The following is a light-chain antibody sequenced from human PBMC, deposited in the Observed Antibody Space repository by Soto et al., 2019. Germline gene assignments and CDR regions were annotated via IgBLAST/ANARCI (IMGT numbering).Light chain of an antibody. V-gene: IGKV3-11*01. CDR2: DAS. Sequence: EIVLTQSPATLSLSPGERATLSCRASQSISSYLASYQQKPGQTHRPLIYDASNRATGIPARFSGSGSGTAVTLTISSLEPEDFAVYYCQQRRNWPNTFGQGTKLEIK. CDR1: QSISSY. J-gene: IGKJ2*01. CDR3: QQRRNWPNT.